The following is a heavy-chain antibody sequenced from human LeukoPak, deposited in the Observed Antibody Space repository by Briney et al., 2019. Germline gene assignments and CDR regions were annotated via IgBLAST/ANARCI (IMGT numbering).Heavy chain of an antibody. CDR2: IKKDGIEK. J-gene: IGHJ4*02. CDR1: GFTFSSYA. Sequence: HTGGSLRLSCAASGFTFSSYAMSWVRQAPGEGLEWVANIKKDGIEKYYVDSVKGRFTISRDNAKTSLYLQMNSLRAEDTAVYYCARDLSGVTGYTYGRGIDYWGQGTLVTVSS. V-gene: IGHV3-7*01. CDR3: ARDLSGVTGYTYGRGIDY. D-gene: IGHD5-18*01.